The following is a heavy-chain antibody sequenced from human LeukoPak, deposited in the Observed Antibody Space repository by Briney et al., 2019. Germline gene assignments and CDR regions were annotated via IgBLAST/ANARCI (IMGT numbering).Heavy chain of an antibody. J-gene: IGHJ4*02. Sequence: GGSLRLSCAASGFTFSSYSMNWVRQAPGKGLEWVGRIESKTDGGTADYAAPVKGRFTISRDDSKNTLYLQMNSLKTEDTAVYYCATVGCSSTSCYLDYWGQGTLVTVSS. CDR1: GFTFSSYS. D-gene: IGHD2-2*01. CDR3: ATVGCSSTSCYLDY. CDR2: IESKTDGGTA. V-gene: IGHV3-15*04.